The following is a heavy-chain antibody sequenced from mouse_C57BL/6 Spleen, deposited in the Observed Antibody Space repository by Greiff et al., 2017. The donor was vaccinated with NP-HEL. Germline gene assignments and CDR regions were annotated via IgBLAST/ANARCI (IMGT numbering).Heavy chain of an antibody. V-gene: IGHV1-15*01. CDR1: CYTFTDYE. Sequence: VQLQESGAELVRPGASVTLSCKASCYTFTDYEMHWVKQTPVHGLEWIGAIDPETGGTAYNQKFKGKAILTADKSSSTAYMELRSLTSEDSAVYYCTYDGYYWYFDVWGTGTTVTVSS. J-gene: IGHJ1*03. D-gene: IGHD2-3*01. CDR3: TYDGYYWYFDV. CDR2: IDPETGGT.